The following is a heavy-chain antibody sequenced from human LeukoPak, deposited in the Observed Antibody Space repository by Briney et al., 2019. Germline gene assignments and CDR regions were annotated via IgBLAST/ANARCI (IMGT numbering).Heavy chain of an antibody. CDR3: ARGAPYYYGSGTPVSHFDY. D-gene: IGHD3-10*01. CDR2: INPNSGGT. CDR1: GYTFTGYY. V-gene: IGHV1-2*04. J-gene: IGHJ4*02. Sequence: ASVKVSCKASGYTFTGYYMHWVRQAPGQGLEWMGCINPNSGGTNYAQNFQGWVTMTRDTSINTAYMELSRLRSDDTAVYYCARGAPYYYGSGTPVSHFDYWGQGTLVTVSS.